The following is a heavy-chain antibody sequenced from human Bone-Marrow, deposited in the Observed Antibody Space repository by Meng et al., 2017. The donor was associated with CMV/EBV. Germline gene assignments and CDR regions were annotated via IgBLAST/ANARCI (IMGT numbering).Heavy chain of an antibody. CDR3: AKDLLLFGGANAYFDY. D-gene: IGHD3-16*01. CDR2: IKSKTDGGTT. Sequence: GGSLRLSCAASGFTFSNAWMSWVRQAPGKGLEWVGRIKSKTDGGTTDYAAPVKGRFTISRDDSKNTLYLQMNSLKTEDTAIYYCAKDLLLFGGANAYFDYWGQGTLVTVSS. J-gene: IGHJ4*02. CDR1: GFTFSNAW. V-gene: IGHV3-15*01.